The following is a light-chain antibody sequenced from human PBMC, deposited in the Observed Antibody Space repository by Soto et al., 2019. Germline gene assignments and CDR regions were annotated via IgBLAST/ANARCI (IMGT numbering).Light chain of an antibody. V-gene: IGKV1-39*01. CDR3: QQYSHLIT. CDR1: QSISSY. J-gene: IGKJ5*01. Sequence: DIQMTQSPSSLSASVGDRVTITCRASQSISSYLNWYQQKPGKAPKLLIYAESSLQSGVPSRFSGSGSGTDFTLTISSLQPEDIATYYCQQYSHLITFGQGTRLEIK. CDR2: AES.